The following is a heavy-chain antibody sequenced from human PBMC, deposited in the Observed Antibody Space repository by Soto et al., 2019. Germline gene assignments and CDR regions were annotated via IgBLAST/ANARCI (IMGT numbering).Heavy chain of an antibody. D-gene: IGHD1-26*01. Sequence: SETLSLTCTVSGGSISSYYWSWIRQPPGKGLEWIGYIYYSGSTNYNPSLKSRVTISVDTSKNQFSLKLSSVTAADTAVYYCARYAVVRTYPYYIGTVVWGHGTPVIVSS. CDR3: ARYAVVRTYPYYIGTVV. CDR1: GGSISSYY. CDR2: IYYSGST. V-gene: IGHV4-59*01. J-gene: IGHJ6*02.